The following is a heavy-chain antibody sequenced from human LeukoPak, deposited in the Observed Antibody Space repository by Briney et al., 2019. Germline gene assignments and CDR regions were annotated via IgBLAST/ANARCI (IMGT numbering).Heavy chain of an antibody. V-gene: IGHV3-30*04. CDR2: ISFDGSNK. D-gene: IGHD3-10*02. CDR3: AELGITMIGGV. J-gene: IGHJ6*04. CDR1: GFTFSTYA. Sequence: PGGSLRLSCAGSGFTFSTYAMHWVRQAPGKGLEWVAVISFDGSNKYYADSVKGRFTISRDSSKNTLYLQMNSLRAEDTAVYYCAELGITMIGGVWGKGTTVTISS.